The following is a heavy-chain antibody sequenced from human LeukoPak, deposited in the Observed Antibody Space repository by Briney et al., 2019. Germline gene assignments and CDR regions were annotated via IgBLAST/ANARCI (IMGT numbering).Heavy chain of an antibody. CDR1: GGFISSYY. Sequence: PSETLSLTCTVSGGFISSYYWSWIRQPPGKGLEWIGYIYYSGSTNYNPSLKSRVTISVDTSKNQFSLKLSSVTAADTAVYYCARAWWELDYWGQGALVTVSS. CDR2: IYYSGST. D-gene: IGHD2-15*01. V-gene: IGHV4-59*08. CDR3: ARAWWELDY. J-gene: IGHJ4*02.